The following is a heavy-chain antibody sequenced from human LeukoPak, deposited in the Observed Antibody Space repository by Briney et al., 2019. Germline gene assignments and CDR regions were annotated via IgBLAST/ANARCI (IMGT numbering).Heavy chain of an antibody. Sequence: PSETLSLTCAVYGGSFSGYYWSWIRQPPGKGLEWIGEINHSGSTNYNPSLKSRVTISVDTSKNQFSLKLSSVTAADTAVYYCARHGNGAARPGYWGQGTLVTVSS. CDR1: GGSFSGYY. CDR2: INHSGST. D-gene: IGHD6-6*01. CDR3: ARHGNGAARPGY. V-gene: IGHV4-34*01. J-gene: IGHJ4*02.